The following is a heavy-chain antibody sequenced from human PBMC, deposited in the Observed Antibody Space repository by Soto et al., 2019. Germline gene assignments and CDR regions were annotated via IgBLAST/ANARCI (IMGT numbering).Heavy chain of an antibody. J-gene: IGHJ4*02. CDR1: GFTFSNYP. V-gene: IGHV3-23*01. CDR2: ISAGGDRT. CDR3: ARRV. Sequence: EVQVSESGGGLVQPGGSLRLSCATSGFTFSNYPMNWVRQAPGKGLEWVSGISAGGDRTYYADSVKGRYTIFRDNSNNSVSLRMNSLRVEDTAVYYCARRVWGQGTLVTVS.